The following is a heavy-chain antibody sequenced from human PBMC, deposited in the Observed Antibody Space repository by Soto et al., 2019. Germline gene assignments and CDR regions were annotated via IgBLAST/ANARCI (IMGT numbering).Heavy chain of an antibody. V-gene: IGHV3-53*04. Sequence: EVQLVESGGGLVQPGGSLRLSCAASGFTVSSNYMSWVRQAPGKGLEWVSVIYSGGSTYYGDSVKGRFTISRHNSKNTLYLLMNSLRAEDTAVYYCGWGMVRGVKDAFDIWGQGTMVTVSS. CDR1: GFTVSSNY. CDR3: GWGMVRGVKDAFDI. D-gene: IGHD3-10*01. J-gene: IGHJ3*02. CDR2: IYSGGST.